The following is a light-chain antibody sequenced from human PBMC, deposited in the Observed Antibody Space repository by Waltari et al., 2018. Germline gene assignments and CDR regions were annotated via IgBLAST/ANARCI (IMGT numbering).Light chain of an antibody. Sequence: EIVLTQSPGTLSLSPGERATLSCWASQCVSKYLAWYQQNPGQAPRLLIYETSIRATGVPDRFSGSGSGTDFSLTISRLEPEDFAVYYCQKYGRLPATFGQGTKVEIK. CDR2: ETS. CDR1: QCVSKY. V-gene: IGKV3-20*01. J-gene: IGKJ1*01. CDR3: QKYGRLPAT.